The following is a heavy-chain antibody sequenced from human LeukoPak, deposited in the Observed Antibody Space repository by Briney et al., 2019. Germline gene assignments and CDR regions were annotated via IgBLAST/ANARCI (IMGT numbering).Heavy chain of an antibody. V-gene: IGHV4-38-2*02. CDR3: ARDDTVTTNWGTYDY. CDR1: GYSISSGYY. CDR2: IYHSGST. Sequence: SETLSLTCTVSGYSISSGYYWGWIRQPPGKGLEWIGSIYHSGSTYYNPSLKSRVTISVDTSKNQFSLKLSSVTAADTAVYHCARDDTVTTNWGTYDYWGQGTLVTVSS. J-gene: IGHJ4*02. D-gene: IGHD4-11*01.